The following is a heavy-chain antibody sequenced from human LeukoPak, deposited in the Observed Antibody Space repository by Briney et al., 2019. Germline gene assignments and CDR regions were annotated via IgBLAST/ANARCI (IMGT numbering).Heavy chain of an antibody. V-gene: IGHV3-49*04. CDR2: IRSKVFGGTT. J-gene: IGHJ4*02. CDR3: SGSFGELTFFDY. CDR1: GFTFGDYG. Sequence: GGSLRLSCTASGFTFGDYGMIWVRQAPGKGPEWVGFIRSKVFGGTTEYAASVKGRFTISRDDSKSIAYLQMNSLKTEDTAVYYCSGSFGELTFFDYWGQGTLVTVSS. D-gene: IGHD3-10*01.